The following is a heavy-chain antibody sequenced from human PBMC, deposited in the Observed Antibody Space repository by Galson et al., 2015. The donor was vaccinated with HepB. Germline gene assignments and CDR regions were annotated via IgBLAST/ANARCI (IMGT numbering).Heavy chain of an antibody. V-gene: IGHV2-26*01. J-gene: IGHJ4*02. CDR3: ARISSYYDFWSGFLYYVDS. D-gene: IGHD3-3*01. CDR1: GFSLSNPRMG. CDR2: IFSNDEK. Sequence: PALVKPTQTLTLTCTVSGFSLSNPRMGVIWIRQPPGKALEWLAHIFSNDEKSYSTSLKTRLTISKDNSKSQVVLNMTNMDPVDTATYYCARISSYYDFWSGFLYYVDSWGQGTLVTVSS.